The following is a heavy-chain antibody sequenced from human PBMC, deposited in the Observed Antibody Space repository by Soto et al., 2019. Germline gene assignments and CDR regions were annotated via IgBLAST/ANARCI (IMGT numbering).Heavy chain of an antibody. CDR3: ARARSIAVAGTFYYFDY. CDR1: GYTFTSYV. D-gene: IGHD6-19*01. V-gene: IGHV1-18*01. CDR2: ISAYNGNT. Sequence: GASLKVSCKASGYTFTSYVISWVRQAPGQGLEWMGGISAYNGNTNYAQKLQGRITMTTDTSTSTAYMELRSLRSDDTAVYYCARARSIAVAGTFYYFDYWGQGTLVTVSS. J-gene: IGHJ4*02.